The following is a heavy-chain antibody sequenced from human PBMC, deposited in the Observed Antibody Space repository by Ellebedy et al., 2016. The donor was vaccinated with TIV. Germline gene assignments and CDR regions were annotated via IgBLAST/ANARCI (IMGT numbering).Heavy chain of an antibody. CDR1: GFTFSSYA. D-gene: IGHD3-16*01. CDR3: VKDWGD. J-gene: IGHJ4*02. Sequence: GESLKISCSASGFTFSSYAMHWVRQAPGKGLEYISAIVSNGDSTYYANSVKGRVIISRDNSKNTLYLQMSSLRLEDTAVYYCVKDWGDWGQGTLVTVSS. V-gene: IGHV3-64D*06. CDR2: IVSNGDST.